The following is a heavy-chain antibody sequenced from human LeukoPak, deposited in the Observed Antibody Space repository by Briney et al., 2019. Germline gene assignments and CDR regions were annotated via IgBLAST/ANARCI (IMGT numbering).Heavy chain of an antibody. CDR1: GFTFSSYG. D-gene: IGHD3-22*01. Sequence: PGGSLRLSCAASGFTFSSYGMHWVRQAPGKGLEWVAVIWHDGSNKYYADSVKGRFTISRDNSKNTLYLQMNSLRAEDTAVYYCAKEAVDYYDSSGYYPFDYWGQGTLVTVSS. CDR2: IWHDGSNK. J-gene: IGHJ4*02. CDR3: AKEAVDYYDSSGYYPFDY. V-gene: IGHV3-33*06.